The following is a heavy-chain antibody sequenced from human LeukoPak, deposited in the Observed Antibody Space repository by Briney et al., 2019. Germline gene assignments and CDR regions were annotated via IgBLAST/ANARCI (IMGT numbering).Heavy chain of an antibody. V-gene: IGHV3-23*01. CDR3: AKGSDYGSGSAFDY. Sequence: GGSLRLSCAASGLILSNNGMSWVRQAPGKGLDWVSAISGSGGSTYYADSVKGRFTISRDNSKNTLYLQMNSLRAEDTAVYYCAKGSDYGSGSAFDYWGQGTLVTVSS. CDR2: ISGSGGST. D-gene: IGHD3-10*01. J-gene: IGHJ4*02. CDR1: GLILSNNG.